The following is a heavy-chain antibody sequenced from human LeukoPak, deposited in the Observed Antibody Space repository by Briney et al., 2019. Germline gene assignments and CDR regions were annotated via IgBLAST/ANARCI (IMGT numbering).Heavy chain of an antibody. J-gene: IGHJ4*02. D-gene: IGHD1-26*01. CDR3: ARRGSGSYSF. Sequence: SETLSLTCAVSGGSISSGGYSWSWIRQPPGKGLEWIGYIYHSGSTYYNPSLKSRVTISVDRSKNQFSLKLSSVTAADTAVYYCARRGSGSYSFWGQGTLVIVSS. CDR2: IYHSGST. CDR1: GGSISSGGYS. V-gene: IGHV4-30-2*01.